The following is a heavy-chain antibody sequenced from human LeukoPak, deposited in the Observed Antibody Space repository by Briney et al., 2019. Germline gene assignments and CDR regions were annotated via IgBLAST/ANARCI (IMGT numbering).Heavy chain of an antibody. CDR1: GFTFGSYA. V-gene: IGHV4-39*01. D-gene: IGHD6-25*01. Sequence: GSLRLSCAASGFTFGSYAMSWVRQAPGKGLEWIGSIYYSGSTYYNPSLKSRVTISVDTSKNQFSLKLSSVTAADTAVYYCARVGSIWGQGTLVTVSS. J-gene: IGHJ4*02. CDR3: ARVGSI. CDR2: IYYSGST.